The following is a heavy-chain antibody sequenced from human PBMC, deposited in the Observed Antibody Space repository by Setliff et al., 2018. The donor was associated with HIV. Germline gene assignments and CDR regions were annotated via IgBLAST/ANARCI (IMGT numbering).Heavy chain of an antibody. Sequence: NPSETLSLTCAVYGGYFSGYYWSWIRQPPGKGLEWIGEINHSGSTNYNPSLKRRVTISIDTSKNQFSLKVSSVTAADTALYYCARGLPGTYRYSYYYYYMDVWDKGTTVTVSS. CDR1: GGYFSGYY. CDR3: ARGLPGTYRYSYYYYYMDV. D-gene: IGHD3-16*02. CDR2: INHSGST. V-gene: IGHV4-34*01. J-gene: IGHJ6*03.